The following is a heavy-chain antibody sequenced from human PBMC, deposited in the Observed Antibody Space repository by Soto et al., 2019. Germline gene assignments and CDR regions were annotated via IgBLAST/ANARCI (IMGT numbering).Heavy chain of an antibody. D-gene: IGHD6-6*01. Sequence: PGGSLRLSCAASGFTVSSNYMSWVRQAPGKGLEWVSVIYSGGITFYADSVKGRFTISRDNSKNTLYLQMNNLRGEDTAVYYCVRDFGSSSEGGMGVWGQGTTVTVSS. CDR2: IYSGGIT. J-gene: IGHJ6*02. V-gene: IGHV3-53*01. CDR3: VRDFGSSSEGGMGV. CDR1: GFTVSSNY.